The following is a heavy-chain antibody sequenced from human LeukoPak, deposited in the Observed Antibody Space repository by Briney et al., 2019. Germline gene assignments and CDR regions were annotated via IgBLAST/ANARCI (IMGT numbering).Heavy chain of an antibody. CDR1: GFTFDDYG. D-gene: IGHD2-21*01. J-gene: IGHJ4*02. CDR3: ATTSYSAGNDS. Sequence: PGGSLRLSCAASGFTFDDYGMSWVRQAPGKGLEWVSVIYSGGSTYYADSVRGRFSISRDNSKNTLYLQMNSLRAEDTAVYYCATTSYSAGNDSWGQGTLVTVSS. CDR2: IYSGGST. V-gene: IGHV3-53*01.